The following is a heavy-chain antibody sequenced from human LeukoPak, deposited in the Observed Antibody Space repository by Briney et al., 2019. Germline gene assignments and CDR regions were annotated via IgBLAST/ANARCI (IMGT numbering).Heavy chain of an antibody. J-gene: IGHJ4*02. CDR2: INHSGST. V-gene: IGHV4-30-2*01. CDR1: GGSISSGGYS. Sequence: PSETLSLTCAVSGGSISSGGYSWSWIRQPSGKGLEWIGEINHSGSTNYNPSLKSRVTISVDTSKNQFSLKLSSVTAADTAVYYCARGRYPTYYYGSGSRAYFDYWGQGTLVTVSS. CDR3: ARGRYPTYYYGSGSRAYFDY. D-gene: IGHD3-10*01.